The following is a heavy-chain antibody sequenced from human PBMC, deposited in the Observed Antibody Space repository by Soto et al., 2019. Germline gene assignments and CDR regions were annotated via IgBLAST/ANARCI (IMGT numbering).Heavy chain of an antibody. J-gene: IGHJ5*01. V-gene: IGHV4-59*01. Sequence: QVQLQESGPGLVKPSETLSLTCTVSGGSISSYYWSWIRQPPGKGLEWIGFIFYSGSTSYNPSLKCLVTISIDTSEYQFSLKLNSVTAADTAVYYCASMIGDPVLSFDSWGQGTLVAVSS. CDR2: IFYSGST. CDR1: GGSISSYY. D-gene: IGHD3-10*02. CDR3: ASMIGDPVLSFDS.